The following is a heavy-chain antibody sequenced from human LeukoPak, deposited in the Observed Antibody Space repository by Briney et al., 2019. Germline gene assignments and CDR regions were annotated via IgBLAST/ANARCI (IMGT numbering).Heavy chain of an antibody. V-gene: IGHV3-48*03. Sequence: GGSLSLSCPASGFTFISYEMNWVGQAPGKGRAWVSGISSSGSTIYYADSVKGRFTLSRDNAKNSLFLQMNSLRAADTAVYYCASAGLGFSLYPWGQGTLVTVSS. CDR2: ISSSGSTI. J-gene: IGHJ5*02. D-gene: IGHD3-16*01. CDR1: GFTFISYE. CDR3: ASAGLGFSLYP.